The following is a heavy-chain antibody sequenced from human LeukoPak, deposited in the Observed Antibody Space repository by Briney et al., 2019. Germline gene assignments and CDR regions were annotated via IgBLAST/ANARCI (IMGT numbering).Heavy chain of an antibody. J-gene: IGHJ3*02. D-gene: IGHD6-6*01. CDR3: ARVSSSDAFDI. Sequence: SSETLSLTCTVSGGSISSYYWSWIRQPPGKGLEWIGYIYYSGSTNYNPSLKSRVTISVDTSKNQFSLKLSSVTAADTAVYHCARVSSSDAFDIWGQGTMVTVSS. CDR2: IYYSGST. CDR1: GGSISSYY. V-gene: IGHV4-59*01.